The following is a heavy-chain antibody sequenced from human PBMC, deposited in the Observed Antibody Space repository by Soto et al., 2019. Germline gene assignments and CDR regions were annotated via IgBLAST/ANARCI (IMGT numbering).Heavy chain of an antibody. CDR2: IYSGGST. CDR1: GFTVTSNY. CDR3: ARILYSNTFYYYFMDV. V-gene: IGHV3-53*04. Sequence: GGSLRLSCAASGFTVTSNYMSWVRQAPGKGLEWVSIIYSGGSTYYADSVKGRFTISRHNSRNTLYLQMNSLRTEDTAVYYCARILYSNTFYYYFMDVWGKGTSVTVSS. J-gene: IGHJ6*03. D-gene: IGHD6-13*01.